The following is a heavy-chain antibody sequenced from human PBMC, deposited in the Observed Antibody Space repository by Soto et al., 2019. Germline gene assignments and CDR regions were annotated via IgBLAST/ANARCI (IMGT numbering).Heavy chain of an antibody. CDR1: GGSISSGGDS. CDR2: IYHSGST. D-gene: IGHD3-10*01. Sequence: SETLSLTCAVSGGSISSGGDSWSWIRQPPGKGLEWIGYIYHSGSTYYNPSLKSRVTISVDRSKNQFSLKLSSMTAADTAVYYCARGPPFGYWGQGALVTVSS. CDR3: ARGPPFGY. V-gene: IGHV4-30-2*01. J-gene: IGHJ4*02.